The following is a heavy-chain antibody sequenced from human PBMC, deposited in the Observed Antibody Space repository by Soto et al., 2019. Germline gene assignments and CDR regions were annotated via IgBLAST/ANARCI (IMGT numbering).Heavy chain of an antibody. V-gene: IGHV4-31*03. CDR2: IYYSGST. Sequence: PSETLSLTCTVSGGSISSGGYYWSWIRQHPGKGLEWIGYIYYSGSTYYNPSLKSRVTISVDTSKNQFSLKLSSVTAADTAVYYCARDRCSGGSCYSAYYYYYGMDVWGQGTTVTVSS. D-gene: IGHD2-15*01. CDR1: GGSISSGGYY. CDR3: ARDRCSGGSCYSAYYYYYGMDV. J-gene: IGHJ6*02.